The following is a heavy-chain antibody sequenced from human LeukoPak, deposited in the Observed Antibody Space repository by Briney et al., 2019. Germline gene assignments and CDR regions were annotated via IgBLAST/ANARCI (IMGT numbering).Heavy chain of an antibody. Sequence: PSETLSLTCTVSGGSISSSSYYWGWIRQPPGKGLEWIGSIYYSGSTYYNPSLKSRVTISVDTSKNQFSLKLSSVTAADTAVYYCARDVQNFDYWGQGTLVTVSS. CDR2: IYYSGST. CDR1: GGSISSSSYY. J-gene: IGHJ4*02. D-gene: IGHD3-10*02. CDR3: ARDVQNFDY. V-gene: IGHV4-39*07.